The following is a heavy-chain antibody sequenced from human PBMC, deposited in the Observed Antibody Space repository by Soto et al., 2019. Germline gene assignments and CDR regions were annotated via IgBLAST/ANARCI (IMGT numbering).Heavy chain of an antibody. CDR1: GFTFSSYG. V-gene: IGHV3-30*18. CDR2: ISYDGSNK. D-gene: IGHD3-3*01. J-gene: IGHJ6*02. Sequence: QVQLVESGGGVVQPGMSLSLSCAASGFTFSSYGMHWVRQAPGKGLEWVAVISYDGSNKYYADSVKGRFTISRDNSKNTLYLQMNSLRAEDTAVYYCAKDQYDFWSGYSRYYGMDVWGQGTTVTVSS. CDR3: AKDQYDFWSGYSRYYGMDV.